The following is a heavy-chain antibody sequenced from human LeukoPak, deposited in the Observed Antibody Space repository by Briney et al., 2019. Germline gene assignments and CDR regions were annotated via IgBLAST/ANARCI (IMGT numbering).Heavy chain of an antibody. CDR3: ARVTLYGESALDY. Sequence: GGSLRLSCAASGFTFSDHYMSWIRQATGKGLEWVSYISGSSHYTNTADSVKGRFTISRDDAKNSLYLQMNSLRTEDTAVYYCARVTLYGESALDYWGQGTLVTVSS. J-gene: IGHJ4*02. CDR1: GFTFSDHY. V-gene: IGHV3-11*06. D-gene: IGHD4-17*01. CDR2: ISGSSHYT.